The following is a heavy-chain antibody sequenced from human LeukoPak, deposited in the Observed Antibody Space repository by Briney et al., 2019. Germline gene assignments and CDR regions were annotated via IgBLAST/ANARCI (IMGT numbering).Heavy chain of an antibody. D-gene: IGHD3-3*01. J-gene: IGHJ4*02. V-gene: IGHV4-39*07. CDR3: AITQGFYDFWSGYYGY. Sequence: PSETLSLTCTVSVGSISSSSYYWGWIRQPPGKGLEWIGSIYYSGSTYYNPSLKSRVTISVDTSKNQFSLKLSSVTAADTAVYYCAITQGFYDFWSGYYGYWGQGTLVTVSS. CDR1: VGSISSSSYY. CDR2: IYYSGST.